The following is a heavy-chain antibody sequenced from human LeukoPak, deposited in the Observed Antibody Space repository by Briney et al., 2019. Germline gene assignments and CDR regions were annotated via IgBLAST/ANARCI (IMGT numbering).Heavy chain of an antibody. Sequence: GGSLRLSCAASGFTFNDYWMTWVRQAPGKGLEWVAHIKQDGSEKYYVDSLKGRFTISRDNAKNSLFLQMNSLRAEDTAVYYCVRDCSSASLSSGCYYAMDVWGKGTTVTVSS. V-gene: IGHV3-7*03. J-gene: IGHJ6*04. CDR1: GFTFNDYW. CDR3: VRDCSSASLSSGCYYAMDV. D-gene: IGHD2-2*01. CDR2: IKQDGSEK.